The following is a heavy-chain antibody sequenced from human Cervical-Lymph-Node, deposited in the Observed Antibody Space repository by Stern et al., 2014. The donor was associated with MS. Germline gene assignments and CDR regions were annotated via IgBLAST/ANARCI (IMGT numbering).Heavy chain of an antibody. Sequence: QVQLGQSGSELKKPGASVKVSCKASGYTFNNYAMNWVRQAPGQGLEWMGWISTNTGVPDYAQGFTGRFVFSMDTSVSTAYLQITSLKAEDTAVYYCARPNDSSGLFDQWGQGTLVTVSS. V-gene: IGHV7-4-1*02. D-gene: IGHD6-19*01. CDR1: GYTFNNYA. J-gene: IGHJ5*02. CDR3: ARPNDSSGLFDQ. CDR2: ISTNTGVP.